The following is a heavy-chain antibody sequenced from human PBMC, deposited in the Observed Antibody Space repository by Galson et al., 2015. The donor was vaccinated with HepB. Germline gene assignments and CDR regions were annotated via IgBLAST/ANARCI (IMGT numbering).Heavy chain of an antibody. CDR1: GFTFSGSA. V-gene: IGHV3-73*01. CDR3: TRRITGRGYGMDV. D-gene: IGHD1-20*01. J-gene: IGHJ6*02. CDR2: IRSKANSYAT. Sequence: SLRLSCAASGFTFSGSAMHWVRQASGKGLEWVGRIRSKANSYATAYAASVKGRFTISRDDSKNTAYLQMNSLKTEDTAVYYCTRRITGRGYGMDVWGQGTTVTVSS.